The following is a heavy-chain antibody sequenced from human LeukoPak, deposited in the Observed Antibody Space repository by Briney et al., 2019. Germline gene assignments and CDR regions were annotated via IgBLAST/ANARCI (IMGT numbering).Heavy chain of an antibody. CDR1: GFTVSTNC. J-gene: IGHJ4*02. CDR2: IYSGGTT. V-gene: IGHV3-53*04. CDR3: ARVDTVMAYYFDL. Sequence: GGSLRLSCAASGFTVSTNCMTWVRQAPGKGLEWVSTIYSGGTTYYADSVMGRFTISRHNSRNTLYLQMNSLRAEDTAVYYCARVDTVMAYYFDLWGQGTLVTVSS. D-gene: IGHD5-18*01.